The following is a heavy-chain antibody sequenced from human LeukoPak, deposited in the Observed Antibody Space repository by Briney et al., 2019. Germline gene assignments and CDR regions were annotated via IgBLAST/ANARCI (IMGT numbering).Heavy chain of an antibody. Sequence: GGSLRLSCAASGLTFSSYNMNWVSQAPGKGLEWVSYISGRGNTIKYADSVKGRFTISRDNGKNSLYLHMSSLRAEDTAVYYCARDPPALEDFDYWGQGTQVTVSS. J-gene: IGHJ4*02. V-gene: IGHV3-48*04. CDR3: ARDPPALEDFDY. CDR1: GLTFSSYN. CDR2: ISGRGNTI.